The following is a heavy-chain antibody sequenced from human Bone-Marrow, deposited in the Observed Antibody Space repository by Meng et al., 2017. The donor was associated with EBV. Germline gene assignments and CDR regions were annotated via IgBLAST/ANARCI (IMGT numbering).Heavy chain of an antibody. CDR2: IIPIFGTA. V-gene: IGHV1-69*01. D-gene: IGHD2-2*01. J-gene: IGHJ5*02. Sequence: QVQVVQSGAEVKKPGSSVKVSCKASGGTFSSYAISWVRQAPGQGLEWMGGIIPIFGTANYAQKFQGRVTITADESTSTAYMELSSLRSEDTAVYYCARVCSVPAAPETDNWFDPWGQGTLVTVSS. CDR3: ARVCSVPAAPETDNWFDP. CDR1: GGTFSSYA.